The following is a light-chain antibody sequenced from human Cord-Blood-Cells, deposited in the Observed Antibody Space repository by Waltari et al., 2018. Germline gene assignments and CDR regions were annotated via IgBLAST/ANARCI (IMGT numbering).Light chain of an antibody. CDR3: SSYTSSRTLV. CDR1: SSDVGGYNY. CDR2: EVS. Sequence: QSALTQPASVSGSPGQSITISCTGTSSDVGGYNYVSWYQQIPGKAPKLMIYEVSNRPSGVSNRFSGSKSGNTAALTISGLQAEDEADYYCSSYTSSRTLVFGTGTKVTVL. J-gene: IGLJ1*01. V-gene: IGLV2-14*01.